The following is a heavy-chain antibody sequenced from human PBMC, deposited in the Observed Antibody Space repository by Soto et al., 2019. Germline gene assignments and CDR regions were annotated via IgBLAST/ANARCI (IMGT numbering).Heavy chain of an antibody. V-gene: IGHV5-51*01. CDR1: GYSFIHYW. J-gene: IGHJ4*02. Sequence: PGESLKISCKASGYSFIHYWIAWVRQVPGKGLEWMGIIYGGDSDTRYSPSFQGHVTFSVDKSITTAYLHWTSLTASDTAIYYCARGVGAKDFWGQGTLVTVSS. CDR3: ARGVGAKDF. D-gene: IGHD3-3*01. CDR2: IYGGDSDT.